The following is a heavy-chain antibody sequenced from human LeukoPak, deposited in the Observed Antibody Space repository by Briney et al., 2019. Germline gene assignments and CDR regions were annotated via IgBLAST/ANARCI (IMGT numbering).Heavy chain of an antibody. CDR1: GFTFSNAW. Sequence: PGGSLRLSCAASGFTFSNAWMSWVRQAPGKGLEWVGRIKSKTDGGTTDYAAPVKGRFTISRDDSKNTLYLQMNSLKTEDTAVYYCTTFTLGYCSSTSCYGPFDIWGKGQWSPSLQ. J-gene: IGHJ3*02. CDR3: TTFTLGYCSSTSCYGPFDI. D-gene: IGHD2-2*01. CDR2: IKSKTDGGTT. V-gene: IGHV3-15*01.